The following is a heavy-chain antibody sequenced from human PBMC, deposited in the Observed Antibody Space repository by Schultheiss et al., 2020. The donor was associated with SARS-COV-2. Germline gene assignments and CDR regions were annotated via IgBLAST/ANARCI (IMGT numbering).Heavy chain of an antibody. J-gene: IGHJ5*02. CDR3: ATAKVGHSSSSRRVWWFDP. V-gene: IGHV3-23*01. Sequence: GGSLRLSCAASGFTFSSYAMSWVRQAPGKGLEWVSAISGSGGSTYYADSVKGRFTISRDNSKNTLYLQMNSLRAEDTAVYYCATAKVGHSSSSRRVWWFDPWGQGTLVTVSS. D-gene: IGHD6-13*01. CDR2: ISGSGGST. CDR1: GFTFSSYA.